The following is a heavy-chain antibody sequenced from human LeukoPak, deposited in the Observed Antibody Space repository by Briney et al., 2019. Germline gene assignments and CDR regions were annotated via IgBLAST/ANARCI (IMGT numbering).Heavy chain of an antibody. CDR3: AQNGQSGFSFDP. CDR2: IYNSGDT. Sequence: SETLSLTCTVSGGSISSTVYYWGLIGQPPGKGLELIGSIYNSGDTYYNPSLKSRITISADTSKNQFSLKLSSVTAADTAVYYCAQNGQSGFSFDPWGQGTLVTVSS. V-gene: IGHV4-39*07. D-gene: IGHD2-8*01. CDR1: GGSISSTVYY. J-gene: IGHJ5*02.